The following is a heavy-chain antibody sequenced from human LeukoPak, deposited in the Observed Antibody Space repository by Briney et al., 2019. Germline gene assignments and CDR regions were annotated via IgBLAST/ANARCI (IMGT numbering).Heavy chain of an antibody. CDR1: GGSISSSSYY. D-gene: IGHD1-20*01. CDR3: VRRGSGITAVADY. J-gene: IGHJ4*02. CDR2: IYYSGSA. V-gene: IGHV4-39*02. Sequence: SETLSLTCTVSGGSISSSSYYWGWIRQPPGKGLEWIGSIYYSGSAFYNSSLKSRVTISVDTSKNLFSLDLGSVTAADTAVYYCVRRGSGITAVADYWGQGTLVTVSS.